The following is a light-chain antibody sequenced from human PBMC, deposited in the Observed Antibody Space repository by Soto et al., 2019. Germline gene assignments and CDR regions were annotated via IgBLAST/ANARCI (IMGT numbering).Light chain of an antibody. V-gene: IGLV2-14*01. CDR1: SSDVGGYNY. CDR3: SSYTSSSTLEV. J-gene: IGLJ1*01. Sequence: ALTQPASVSGSPGQSITISCTGTSSDVGGYNYVSWYQQHPGKAPKLMIYEVSNRPSGVSNRFSGSKSGNTASLTISGLQAEDEADYYCSSYTSSSTLEVFGTGTKVTV. CDR2: EVS.